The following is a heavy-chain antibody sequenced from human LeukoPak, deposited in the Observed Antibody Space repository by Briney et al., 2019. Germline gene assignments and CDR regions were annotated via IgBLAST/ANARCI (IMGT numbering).Heavy chain of an antibody. D-gene: IGHD6-19*01. V-gene: IGHV3-30*02. Sequence: AGGSLRLSCAASGFTFSSYGMHWVRQAPGKGLEWVAFIRYDGSNKYYADSVKGRFTISRDNSKNTLYLQMNSLRAEDTAVYYCAKAIAVAGLGGYWGQGTLVTVSS. CDR2: IRYDGSNK. J-gene: IGHJ4*02. CDR3: AKAIAVAGLGGY. CDR1: GFTFSSYG.